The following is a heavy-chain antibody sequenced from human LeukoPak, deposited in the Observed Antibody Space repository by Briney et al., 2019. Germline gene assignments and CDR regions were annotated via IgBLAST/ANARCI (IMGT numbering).Heavy chain of an antibody. CDR1: GFTFSNYG. D-gene: IGHD1-26*01. J-gene: IGHJ3*02. CDR3: AKGDGGSYVHAFDI. CDR2: ITGNGGTT. Sequence: GGSLRLSCAASGFTFSNYGMNWVRQAPGKGLEWVSGITGNGGTTYYADSVKGRFTISRDNSKNTLYLQMNSLRAEDTAVYYCAKGDGGSYVHAFDIWGQGTMVTVSS. V-gene: IGHV3-23*01.